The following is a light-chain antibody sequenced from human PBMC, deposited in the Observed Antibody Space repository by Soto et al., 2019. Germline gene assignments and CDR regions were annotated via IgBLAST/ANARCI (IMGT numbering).Light chain of an antibody. Sequence: DILMTQSPSSLSASVGDRVTILCRASQNIGSSLIWYQQKPGTAPKVLIYGASSLHTGVPSRFSGSGSGTSFTLTISSLQPEDFATYFCQQSYHSPDTFGQGTKLNIK. J-gene: IGKJ2*01. CDR1: QNIGSS. V-gene: IGKV1-39*01. CDR3: QQSYHSPDT. CDR2: GAS.